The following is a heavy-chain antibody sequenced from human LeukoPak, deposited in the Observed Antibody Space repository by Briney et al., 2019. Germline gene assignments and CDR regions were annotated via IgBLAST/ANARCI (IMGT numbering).Heavy chain of an antibody. D-gene: IGHD6-13*01. CDR3: ARQGAAGKYYYYYMDV. V-gene: IGHV5-51*01. Sequence: GESLKISCKGSGYSLTSYWIGWVRQMPGQGLEWMGIIYPDDSNTIYGPSFQGQVTISADKSINTAYLEWSSLKASDTAIYYCARQGAAGKYYYYYMDVWGKGTTVTVSS. CDR1: GYSLTSYW. CDR2: IYPDDSNT. J-gene: IGHJ6*03.